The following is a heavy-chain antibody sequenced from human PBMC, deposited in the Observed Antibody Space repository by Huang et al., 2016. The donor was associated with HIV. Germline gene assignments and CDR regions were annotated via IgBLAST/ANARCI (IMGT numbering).Heavy chain of an antibody. V-gene: IGHV4-61*01. CDR2: IYYSGST. CDR1: GGSVSSGSYY. J-gene: IGHJ4*02. D-gene: IGHD3-10*01. Sequence: QVQLQESGPGLVKPSETLSLTCTVSGGSVSSGSYYWSWIRQPPGKGLEWIWYIYYSGSTNYNPSLKSRVTISVDTSKNQFSLKLSSVTAADTAVYYCARGTGSGSFDYWGQGTLVTVSS. CDR3: ARGTGSGSFDY.